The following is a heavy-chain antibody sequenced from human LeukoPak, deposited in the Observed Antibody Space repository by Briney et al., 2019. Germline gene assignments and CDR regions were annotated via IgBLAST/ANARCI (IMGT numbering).Heavy chain of an antibody. CDR3: ARRGVGATKNNFDY. J-gene: IGHJ4*02. Sequence: GESLKISCKGSGYTFSTYWIGWVRQMPGKGLEWMGIIHPGDSDARYSPSFQGQVTISSDKSITTAYLQWSSLKASDTAMYYCARRGVGATKNNFDYWGQGTLVTVSS. CDR1: GYTFSTYW. V-gene: IGHV5-51*01. CDR2: IHPGDSDA. D-gene: IGHD1-26*01.